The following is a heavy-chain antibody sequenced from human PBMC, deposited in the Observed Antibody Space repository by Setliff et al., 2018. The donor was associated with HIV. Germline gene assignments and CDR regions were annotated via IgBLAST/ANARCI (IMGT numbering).Heavy chain of an antibody. CDR2: TYTGGST. CDR3: ARELGASPHDVFDI. D-gene: IGHD3-16*01. J-gene: IGHJ3*02. Sequence: SETLSLTCTVSGGSISGFHWSWIRQSPGKGLEWIGYTYTGGSTNYNPSLKSRVTISVDTSKSQFSLKLNSVTAADTAVYYCARELGASPHDVFDIWGQGTMVTVS. CDR1: GGSISGFH. V-gene: IGHV4-4*08.